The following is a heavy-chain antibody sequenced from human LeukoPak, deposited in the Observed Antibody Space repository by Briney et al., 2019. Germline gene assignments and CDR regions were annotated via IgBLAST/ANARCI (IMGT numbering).Heavy chain of an antibody. CDR2: IYHSGST. Sequence: SETLSLTCAVSGYSISSGYYWGWIRQPPGKGLEWIGSIYHSGSTYYNPSLKSRVTISVDTSKNHFSLKLSSVTAADTAVCYCVQGGLWFFYWGQGTRVTVSS. CDR3: VQGGLWFFY. CDR1: GYSISSGYY. V-gene: IGHV4-38-2*01. J-gene: IGHJ4*02. D-gene: IGHD3-10*01.